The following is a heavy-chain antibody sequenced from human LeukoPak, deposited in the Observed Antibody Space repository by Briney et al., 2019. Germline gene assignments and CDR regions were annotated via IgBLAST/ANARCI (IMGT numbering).Heavy chain of an antibody. CDR2: IYHSGST. CDR1: GGSISSSNW. D-gene: IGHD3-22*01. J-gene: IGHJ4*02. CDR3: TTLYYYDTTGYYWRGFDY. Sequence: SETLSLTCAVSGGSISSSNWWSWVRQPPGKGLEWIGEIYHSGSTNYNPSLKSRVTISVDKSKNQFSLKLSSVTAADTALYFCTTLYYYDTTGYYWRGFDYWGQGALVTVSS. V-gene: IGHV4-4*02.